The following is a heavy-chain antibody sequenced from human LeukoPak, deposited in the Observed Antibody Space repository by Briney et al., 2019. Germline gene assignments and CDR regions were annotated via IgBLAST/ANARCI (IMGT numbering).Heavy chain of an antibody. J-gene: IGHJ3*02. Sequence: ASVKVSCKASGYTFTSYYMHWVRQAPGQGLEWMGIINPSGGSTSYAQKSQGRVTMTRDTSTSTVYMELSSLRSEDTAVYYCAREGGGYCSGGSCYSEAFDIWGQGTMVTVSS. V-gene: IGHV1-46*01. D-gene: IGHD2-15*01. CDR2: INPSGGST. CDR1: GYTFTSYY. CDR3: AREGGGYCSGGSCYSEAFDI.